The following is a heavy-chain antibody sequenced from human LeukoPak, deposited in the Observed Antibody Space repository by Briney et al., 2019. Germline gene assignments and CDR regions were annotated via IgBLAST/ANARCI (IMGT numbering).Heavy chain of an antibody. CDR1: GGSISSSY. Sequence: PSETLSLTCIVSGGSISSSYWSWIRQSPEKGLEWIGYIYYSGSINYNPSLKSRVTISVDTSKNHFSLKLNSVTAADTAVYYCARLRGGCSAYDAFDYWGQETLVTVSS. D-gene: IGHD5-12*01. CDR3: ARLRGGCSAYDAFDY. CDR2: IYYSGSI. J-gene: IGHJ4*02. V-gene: IGHV4-59*08.